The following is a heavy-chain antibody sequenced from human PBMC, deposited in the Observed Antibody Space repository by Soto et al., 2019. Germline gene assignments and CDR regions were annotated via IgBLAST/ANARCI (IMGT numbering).Heavy chain of an antibody. V-gene: IGHV1-2*02. CDR3: AREGGAAPGARREWYLDL. CDR1: GYPLTDFY. D-gene: IGHD6-25*01. CDR2: INPHTGDT. J-gene: IGHJ2*01. Sequence: QVQLVQSGAEVKKPGASVTVSCKTSGYPLTDFYIHWVRQAPGQGLEWMAWINPHTGDTNTALKFQGRVTMTRDTSINKAFMELTRLSSDDTAVYYCAREGGAAPGARREWYLDLWGRGTLVSDSS.